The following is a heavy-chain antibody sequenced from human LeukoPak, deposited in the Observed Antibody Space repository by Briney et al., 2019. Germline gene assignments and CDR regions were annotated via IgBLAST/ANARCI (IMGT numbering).Heavy chain of an antibody. CDR3: ARHKLDYGDYV. CDR1: GGSISSGGYY. Sequence: SETLSLTCTVSGGSISSGGYYWSWIRQHPGKGLEWIGYIYYSGSTYYNPSLKSRVTISVDTSKDQFSLKLSSVTAADTAVYYCARHKLDYGDYVGGQGTLVTVSS. D-gene: IGHD4-17*01. J-gene: IGHJ4*02. V-gene: IGHV4-31*03. CDR2: IYYSGST.